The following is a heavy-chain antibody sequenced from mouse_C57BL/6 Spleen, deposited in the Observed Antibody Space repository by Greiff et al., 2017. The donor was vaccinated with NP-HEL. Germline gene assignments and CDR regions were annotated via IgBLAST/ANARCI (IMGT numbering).Heavy chain of an antibody. CDR2: ISSGGDYI. CDR1: GFTFSSYA. J-gene: IGHJ2*01. Sequence: EVKLVESGEGLVKPGGSLKLSCAASGFTFSSYAMSWVRQTPEKRLEWVAYISSGGDYIYYADTVKGRFTISRDNARNTLYLQMSSLKSEDTAMYYCTREGGGSSGYFDYWGQGTTLTVSS. CDR3: TREGGGSSGYFDY. D-gene: IGHD3-2*02. V-gene: IGHV5-9-1*02.